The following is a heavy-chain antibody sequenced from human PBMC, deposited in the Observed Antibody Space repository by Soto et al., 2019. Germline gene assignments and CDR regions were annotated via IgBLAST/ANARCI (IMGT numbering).Heavy chain of an antibody. CDR2: MNPNSGNT. CDR1: RYTFTSYD. J-gene: IGHJ4*02. V-gene: IGHV1-8*01. D-gene: IGHD1-20*01. Sequence: ASVKVSSKASRYTFTSYDINWVRQSTGQGLEWMGWMNPNSGNTGYAQKFQGRVTMTRNTSISTAYMELSSLRSEDTAVYYCARGGLVYGRPIDYWGQGTLVTVSS. CDR3: ARGGLVYGRPIDY.